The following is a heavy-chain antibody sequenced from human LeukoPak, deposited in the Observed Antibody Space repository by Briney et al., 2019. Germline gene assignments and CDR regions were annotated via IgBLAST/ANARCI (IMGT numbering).Heavy chain of an antibody. V-gene: IGHV1-24*01. CDR1: GYTLTELS. D-gene: IGHD3-3*01. J-gene: IGHJ6*02. Sequence: GASVKVSCKVSGYTLTELSMHWVRQAPGKGLEWMGGLDPEDGETIYAQKFQGRVTMTEDTSTDTAYMELSSLRSEDTAVYYCATARRGITIFGVVIYGYYYYGMDVWGQGTTVTVSS. CDR3: ATARRGITIFGVVIYGYYYYGMDV. CDR2: LDPEDGET.